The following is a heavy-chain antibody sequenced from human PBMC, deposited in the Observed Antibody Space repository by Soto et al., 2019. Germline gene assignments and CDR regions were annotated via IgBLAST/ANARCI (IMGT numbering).Heavy chain of an antibody. J-gene: IGHJ4*02. D-gene: IGHD6-13*01. V-gene: IGHV3-23*01. CDR3: AKGNTWYNFNY. CDR2: IDGSGQTT. Sequence: GSLRLSCAASGFTFSTHAMTWVRQAPGKGLEWVSSIDGSGQTTYYADSVKGRFTISRDNSKNTLYLQVNSLRAEDTATYFCAKGNTWYNFNYWGQGTLVTVS. CDR1: GFTFSTHA.